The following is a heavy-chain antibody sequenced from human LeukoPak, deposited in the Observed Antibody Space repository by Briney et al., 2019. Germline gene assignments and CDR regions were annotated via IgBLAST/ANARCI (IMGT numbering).Heavy chain of an antibody. CDR3: ARDAYSSSWYKGGIDY. CDR1: GFTLSSYE. CDR2: INWNGGST. V-gene: IGHV3-20*04. D-gene: IGHD6-13*01. Sequence: GGCLRLSCAASGFTLSSYEMNWVRQAPGKGVEWVSGINWNGGSTGYADSVKGRFTISRDNTKNSLYMQMNSLRAEDTALYYCARDAYSSSWYKGGIDYWGQGTLVTVSS. J-gene: IGHJ4*02.